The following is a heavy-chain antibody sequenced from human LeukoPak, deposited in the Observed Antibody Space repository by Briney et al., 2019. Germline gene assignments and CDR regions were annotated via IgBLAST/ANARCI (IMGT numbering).Heavy chain of an antibody. CDR3: AKTRGGLYDAFDI. J-gene: IGHJ3*02. CDR1: GFTFSDYY. V-gene: IGHV3-11*01. Sequence: PGGSLRLSCAASGFTFSDYYMSWIRQAPGKGLEWVSYISSSGSTIYYADSVKGRFTISRDNSKNTLYLQMNSLRAEDTAEYYCAKTRGGLYDAFDIWGQGTLVTVSS. D-gene: IGHD3-10*01. CDR2: ISSSGSTI.